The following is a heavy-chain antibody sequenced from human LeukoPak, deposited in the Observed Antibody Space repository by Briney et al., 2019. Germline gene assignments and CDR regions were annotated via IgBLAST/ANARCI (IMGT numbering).Heavy chain of an antibody. J-gene: IGHJ4*02. CDR1: GGSIRSGAYF. V-gene: IGHV4-30-4*08. D-gene: IGHD3-10*01. CDR2: IHYSGSA. CDR3: ARHAGTYTHFDS. Sequence: SQTLSLTCTVSGGSIRSGAYFWSWIRQRPGKGLEWIGYIHYSGSAYHNPSLKSRVTISVDTSKNQFSLKLSSVTAADTAVYYCARHAGTYTHFDSWGQGALVTVSS.